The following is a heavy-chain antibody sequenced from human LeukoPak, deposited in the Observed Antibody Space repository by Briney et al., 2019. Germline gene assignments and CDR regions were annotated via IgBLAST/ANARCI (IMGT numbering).Heavy chain of an antibody. Sequence: SETLSVTCTVSGGSISSSSYYWGWIRHPPGKGREGFGSIYYSGSTYYNPSFKSGGPISVDTSRNQFSLKLSCVTAADRAVYYFCRRLEKPGGCEDNWGQGTLVTVSS. J-gene: IGHJ4*02. D-gene: IGHD3-10*01. CDR1: GGSISSSSYY. V-gene: IGHV4-39*01. CDR2: IYYSGST. CDR3: CRRLEKPGGCEDN.